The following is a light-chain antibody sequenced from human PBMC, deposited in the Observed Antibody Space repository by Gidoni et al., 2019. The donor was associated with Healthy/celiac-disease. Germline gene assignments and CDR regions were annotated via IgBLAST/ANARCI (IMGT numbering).Light chain of an antibody. J-gene: IGKJ4*01. Sequence: ATQWTHSPFSLSAAVGDRVTITCRASQVIRSALGWYQKTPGKAPKLLIYDASSLERGVPSRFGGSGSGTDFTLTISSLQHEDFAPYYCQQYNSSCTFGGGTKVEIK. V-gene: IGKV1-13*02. CDR1: QVIRSA. CDR3: QQYNSSCT. CDR2: DAS.